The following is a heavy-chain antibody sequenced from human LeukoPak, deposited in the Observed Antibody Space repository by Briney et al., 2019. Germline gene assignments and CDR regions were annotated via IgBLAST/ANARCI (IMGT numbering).Heavy chain of an antibody. Sequence: PGGSLRLSCAASGFTFSSYGMHWVRQAPGKGLEWVAFIRHDGSNKYYADSVKGRFTISRDNSKNTLYLQMNSLRAEDTAVYYCAKDLKGYCSSTSCYTGIDYWGQGTLVTVSS. D-gene: IGHD2-2*02. J-gene: IGHJ4*02. V-gene: IGHV3-30*02. CDR1: GFTFSSYG. CDR3: AKDLKGYCSSTSCYTGIDY. CDR2: IRHDGSNK.